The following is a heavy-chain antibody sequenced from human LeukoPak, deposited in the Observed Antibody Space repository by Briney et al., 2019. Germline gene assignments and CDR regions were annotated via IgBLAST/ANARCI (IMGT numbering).Heavy chain of an antibody. Sequence: GGSLRLSCAASGFTFSSYAMHWVRQAPGKGLEWVAVISYDGSNKHYADSVKGRFTISRDNSKNTLYLQMNSLRAEDTAVYYCARGATKPAFFDYWGQGTLVTVSS. V-gene: IGHV3-30-3*01. CDR3: ARGATKPAFFDY. CDR1: GFTFSSYA. D-gene: IGHD1-26*01. J-gene: IGHJ4*02. CDR2: ISYDGSNK.